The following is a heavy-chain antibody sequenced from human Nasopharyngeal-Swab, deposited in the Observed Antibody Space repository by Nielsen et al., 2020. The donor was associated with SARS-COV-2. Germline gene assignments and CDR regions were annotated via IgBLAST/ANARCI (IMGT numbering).Heavy chain of an antibody. V-gene: IGHV4-30-4*01. Sequence: LRLSCTVSGGSIRSGDYYWSWIRQPPGKGLEWIGYIYYSGSTYYNPSLKSRVTISVDTSKSQFSLKLSSVTAADTAVYYCARGSTYYYDSTLSEIDYWGQGTLVTVSS. CDR2: IYYSGST. J-gene: IGHJ4*02. D-gene: IGHD3-22*01. CDR1: GGSIRSGDYY. CDR3: ARGSTYYYDSTLSEIDY.